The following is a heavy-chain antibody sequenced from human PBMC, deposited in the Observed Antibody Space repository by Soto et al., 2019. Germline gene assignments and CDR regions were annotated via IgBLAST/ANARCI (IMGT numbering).Heavy chain of an antibody. CDR3: AKVAAAGIAPSFYYYYYGTDV. CDR1: GFIFSDFV. CDR2: ISTSGDST. J-gene: IGHJ6*02. V-gene: IGHV3-23*01. D-gene: IGHD6-13*01. Sequence: GGSLRLSCAASGFIFSDFVMTWVRQAPGKGLEWVSGISTSGDSTYDADSVKGRFTISRDNSKNTLYLQMNNLRAEDTAVYYCAKVAAAGIAPSFYYYYYGTDVWGQGTMVTVSS.